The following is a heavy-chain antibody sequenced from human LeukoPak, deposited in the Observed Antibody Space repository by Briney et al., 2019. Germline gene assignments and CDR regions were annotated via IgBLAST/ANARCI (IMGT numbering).Heavy chain of an antibody. J-gene: IGHJ6*02. CDR1: GYTFTSYA. CDR3: ARDLSSSWYLSYYYYGMDV. CDR2: INAGNGNT. V-gene: IGHV1-3*01. D-gene: IGHD6-13*01. Sequence: ASVKVSCKASGYTFTSYAMHWVRQAPGQRLEWMGWINAGNGNTKYSQKFQGRVTITRDTSASTAYMELSSLRSEDTAVYYCARDLSSSWYLSYYYYGMDVWGQGTTVTVSS.